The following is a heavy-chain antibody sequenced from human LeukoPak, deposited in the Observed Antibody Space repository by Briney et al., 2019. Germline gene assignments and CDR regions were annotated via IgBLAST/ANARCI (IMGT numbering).Heavy chain of an antibody. CDR2: IKQDGSEK. Sequence: QSGGSLRLSCAASGFTFSSYWMSWVRQAPGKGLEWVANIKQDGSEKYYVDSVKGRLTISRDNAKNSLYLQMNSLRAEDTAVYYCARPKLRLTPATDHYFDYWGQGTLVTVSS. CDR3: ARPKLRLTPATDHYFDY. D-gene: IGHD3-3*01. CDR1: GFTFSSYW. V-gene: IGHV3-7*01. J-gene: IGHJ4*02.